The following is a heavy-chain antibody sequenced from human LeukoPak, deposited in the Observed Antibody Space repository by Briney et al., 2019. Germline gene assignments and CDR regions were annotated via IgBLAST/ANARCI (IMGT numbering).Heavy chain of an antibody. CDR1: GGSFSGYY. V-gene: IGHV4-34*01. D-gene: IGHD7-27*01. CDR3: ARGFNWGSPNYYYYYYMDV. CDR2: INHSGST. J-gene: IGHJ6*03. Sequence: SETLSLTCAVYGGSFSGYYWSWIRQPPGKGLEWIGEINHSGSTNYNPSLKSRVTISVDTSKNQFSLKLSSVTAADTAVYYCARGFNWGSPNYYYYYYMDVWGKGTTVTVSS.